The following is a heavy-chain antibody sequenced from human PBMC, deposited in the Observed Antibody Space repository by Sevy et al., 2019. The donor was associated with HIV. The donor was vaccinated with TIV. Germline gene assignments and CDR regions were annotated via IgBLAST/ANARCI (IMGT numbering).Heavy chain of an antibody. D-gene: IGHD2-8*01. V-gene: IGHV3-23*01. CDR1: GFTFSKYS. CDR2: LSFGCGEI. CDR3: AREGCTKPHDY. J-gene: IGHJ4*02. Sequence: GGSLRLSCAASGFTFSKYSMSGVRQPPGGGREWVSTLSFGCGEITYADSVKGRFTISRDNSKSSVYLQMNNLRPEDTAVYYCAREGCTKPHDYWGQGTLVTVSS.